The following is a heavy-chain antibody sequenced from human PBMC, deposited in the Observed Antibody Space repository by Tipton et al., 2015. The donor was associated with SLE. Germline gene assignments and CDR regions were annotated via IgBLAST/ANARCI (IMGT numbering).Heavy chain of an antibody. CDR2: IRYDGSNK. CDR1: GFTFSSYG. Sequence: SLRLSCAASGFTFSSYGMHWVRQAPGKGLEWVAFIRYDGSNKYYADSVKGRFTISRDNSKNTLYLQMNSLRAEDTAVYYCANCAGGPRYFDWLPLDYWGQGTLVTVSS. V-gene: IGHV3-30*02. J-gene: IGHJ4*02. D-gene: IGHD3-9*01. CDR3: ANCAGGPRYFDWLPLDY.